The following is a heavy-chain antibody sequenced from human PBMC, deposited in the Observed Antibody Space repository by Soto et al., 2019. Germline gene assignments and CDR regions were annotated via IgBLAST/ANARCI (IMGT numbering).Heavy chain of an antibody. Sequence: ASVKVSCKASGYTFTSYAMHWVRQAPGQRLEWMGWINAGNGNTKYSQKFQGRVTITRDTSASTAYMELSSLRSEDTAVYYCARRMVRGVITAIDYWGQGTLVTVSS. CDR3: ARRMVRGVITAIDY. J-gene: IGHJ4*02. D-gene: IGHD3-10*01. V-gene: IGHV1-3*01. CDR2: INAGNGNT. CDR1: GYTFTSYA.